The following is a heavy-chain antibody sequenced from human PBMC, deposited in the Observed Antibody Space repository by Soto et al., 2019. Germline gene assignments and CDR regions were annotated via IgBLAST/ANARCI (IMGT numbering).Heavy chain of an antibody. J-gene: IGHJ4*02. Sequence: GGSLRLSCAASGFTFSSYAMHWVRQAPGKGLEWVAVISYDGSNKYYADSVKGRFTIYRDNSKNTLYLQMNSLRAEDTAVYYCARGGDGQYGSGSYYNYWGQGTLVTVSS. CDR3: ARGGDGQYGSGSYYNY. V-gene: IGHV3-30*04. CDR1: GFTFSSYA. CDR2: ISYDGSNK. D-gene: IGHD3-10*01.